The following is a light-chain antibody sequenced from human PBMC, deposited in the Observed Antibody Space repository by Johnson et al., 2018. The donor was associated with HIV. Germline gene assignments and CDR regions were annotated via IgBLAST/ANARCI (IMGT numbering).Light chain of an antibody. V-gene: IGLV1-51*01. J-gene: IGLJ1*01. CDR3: GTWDSILSAHYV. CDR1: YSNIGNNY. Sequence: QSVLTQPPSVSAAPGQKVTISCSGSYSNIGNNYVSWYQQVPGTAPKLLIYDNDKRPSGIPDRFSASKSGTSATLGITGLQTGDEADYYCGTWDSILSAHYVFGTGTKVTVL. CDR2: DND.